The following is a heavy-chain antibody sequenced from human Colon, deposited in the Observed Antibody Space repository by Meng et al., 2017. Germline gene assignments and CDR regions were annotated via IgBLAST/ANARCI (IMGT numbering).Heavy chain of an antibody. V-gene: IGHV4-61*01. CDR2: IYSKGST. D-gene: IGHD6-19*01. CDR3: AREGPIAVAGYDY. J-gene: IGHJ4*02. Sequence: PHGLRPWLGMPPGTLSLTCNVSGCSVKSGIYHRNWSRQPPGKTLEWIGYIYSKGSTTHNPSLKSRVTISLDTPKNQFSLKLTSVTAADTAVYYCAREGPIAVAGYDYWGQGTLVTVSS. CDR1: GCSVKSGIYH.